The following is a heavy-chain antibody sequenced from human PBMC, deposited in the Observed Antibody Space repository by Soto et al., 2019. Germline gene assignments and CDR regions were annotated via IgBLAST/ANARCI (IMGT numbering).Heavy chain of an antibody. J-gene: IGHJ3*02. Sequence: PGQALRISCNGSAYMLTSYAIGLFRLLPEKGLEWMGIIYPGDSDTRYSPSFQGQVTISADKSISTAYLQWSSLKASDTAMYYCACLQVDIVTTRDAFDIWGQRTMVTVSS. D-gene: IGHD2-2*03. V-gene: IGHV5-51*01. CDR2: IYPGDSDT. CDR3: ACLQVDIVTTRDAFDI. CDR1: AYMLTSYA.